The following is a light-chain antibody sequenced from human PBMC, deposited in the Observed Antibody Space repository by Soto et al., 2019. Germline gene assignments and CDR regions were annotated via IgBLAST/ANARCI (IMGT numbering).Light chain of an antibody. J-gene: IGLJ3*02. CDR2: NNN. Sequence: QSVLTQPPSASGTPGQRVTISCSGSSSNIGRNSLNWYQQLPGTAPKLLIYNNNQRPSGVPDRFSGSQSGTSASLAISGLQSEDEADYYCAAWDESLKGGVFGGGTKVTVL. CDR3: AAWDESLKGGV. CDR1: SSNIGRNS. V-gene: IGLV1-44*01.